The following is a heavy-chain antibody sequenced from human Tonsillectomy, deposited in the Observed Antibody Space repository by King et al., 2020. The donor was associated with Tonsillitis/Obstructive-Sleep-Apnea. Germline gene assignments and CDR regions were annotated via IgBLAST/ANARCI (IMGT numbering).Heavy chain of an antibody. CDR2: INPNSGGT. J-gene: IGHJ4*02. D-gene: IGHD1-26*01. CDR1: GYTFTGYY. V-gene: IGHV1-2*04. CDR3: ARGRLDSGSSPFDY. Sequence: VQLVESGAEVKKPGASVKVSCKASGYTFTGYYMHWVRQAPGQGLEWMGWINPNSGGTNYEQKFQGWVTMTRDTSISTAYMELSRLRSDDTAVYYWARGRLDSGSSPFDYWGQGTLVTVSS.